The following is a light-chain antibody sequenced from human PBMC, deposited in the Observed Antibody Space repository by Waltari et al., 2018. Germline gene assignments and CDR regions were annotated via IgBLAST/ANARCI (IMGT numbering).Light chain of an antibody. CDR1: QSVSNH. CDR2: GAS. J-gene: IGKJ2*01. V-gene: IGKV3-11*01. Sequence: ENVLTQSPATLSLSPGERATLSSRASQSVSNHLAWYQQKPGPAPRILIFGASSRATGIPARFSGSGSGTDFTLTISSLEPEDFAVYYCQQRTNWPRTFGQGTKVEIK. CDR3: QQRTNWPRT.